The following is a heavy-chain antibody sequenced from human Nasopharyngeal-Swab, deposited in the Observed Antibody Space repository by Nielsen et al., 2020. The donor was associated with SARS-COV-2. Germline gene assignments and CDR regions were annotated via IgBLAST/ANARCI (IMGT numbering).Heavy chain of an antibody. Sequence: GSLRLSCAASGFTFDDYGMNWVRQAPGKGLEWVAGINWNGGSTSFADSVKGRFTISRDNAKNSLYLQVSSLRAEDTALYFCARDGLIEHSDGSGYSAYYFDYWGQGVLVTVSS. CDR3: ARDGLIEHSDGSGYSAYYFDY. D-gene: IGHD3-22*01. CDR1: GFTFDDYG. V-gene: IGHV3-20*04. J-gene: IGHJ4*02. CDR2: INWNGGST.